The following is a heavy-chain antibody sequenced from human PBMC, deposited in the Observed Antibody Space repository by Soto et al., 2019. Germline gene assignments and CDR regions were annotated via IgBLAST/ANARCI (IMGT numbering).Heavy chain of an antibody. CDR2: IYSGGST. Sequence: GGSLRLSCAASGFTVSSNDMSWVRQAPGKGLEWVSVIYSGGSTYYADSVKGRFTISRDNSKNTLYLQMNSLRAEDTAVYYCARGPGYSYGYPYYYGMDVWGQGTTVTVSS. V-gene: IGHV3-53*01. CDR3: ARGPGYSYGYPYYYGMDV. J-gene: IGHJ6*02. D-gene: IGHD5-18*01. CDR1: GFTVSSND.